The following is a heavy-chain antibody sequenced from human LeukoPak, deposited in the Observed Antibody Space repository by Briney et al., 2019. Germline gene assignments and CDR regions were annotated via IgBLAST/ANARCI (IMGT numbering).Heavy chain of an antibody. CDR2: INHSGST. J-gene: IGHJ5*02. Sequence: SETLFLTCAVYGGSFSGYYWSWIRQPPGKGLEWIGEINHSGSTNYNPSLKSRVTISVDTSKNQFSLKLSSVTAADTAVYYRARAIGYCSGGSCYSSRWFDPWGQGTLVTVSS. CDR1: GGSFSGYY. V-gene: IGHV4-34*01. D-gene: IGHD2-15*01. CDR3: ARAIGYCSGGSCYSSRWFDP.